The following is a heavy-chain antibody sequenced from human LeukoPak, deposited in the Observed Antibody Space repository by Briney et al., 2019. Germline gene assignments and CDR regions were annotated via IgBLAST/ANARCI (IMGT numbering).Heavy chain of an antibody. Sequence: SETLSLTCTVSGVSISNYYWSWIRQPPGKGLGWIGYYYYSGNTNYNPSLKSRVTISADTSKNQFSLRLFSVTASDTAVYYCATTFSGYVSSWPEYFQHWGQGTLVTVSS. V-gene: IGHV4-59*08. CDR2: YYYSGNT. J-gene: IGHJ1*01. CDR3: ATTFSGYVSSWPEYFQH. D-gene: IGHD6-13*01. CDR1: GVSISNYY.